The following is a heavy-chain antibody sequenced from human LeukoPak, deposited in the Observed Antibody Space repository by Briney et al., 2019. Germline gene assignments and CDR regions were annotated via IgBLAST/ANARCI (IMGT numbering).Heavy chain of an antibody. CDR2: INPRDGRT. Sequence: ASVKVSCKASGYTFTGYYIHWVRQAPGQGLEWMGIINPRDGRTTYAQRFQGRVTVTTDMSTSTVYMELSSLTSEDTAAYYCAREIGVVRGDFWSGYFDYWGQGSLVTVSS. J-gene: IGHJ4*02. D-gene: IGHD3-3*01. V-gene: IGHV1-46*01. CDR3: AREIGVVRGDFWSGYFDY. CDR1: GYTFTGYY.